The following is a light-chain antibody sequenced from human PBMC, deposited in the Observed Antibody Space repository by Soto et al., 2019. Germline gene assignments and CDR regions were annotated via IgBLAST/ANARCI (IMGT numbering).Light chain of an antibody. CDR3: QQRSNRPWT. Sequence: EVVLTQSPATLSLSPGERATLSCRASQSISDYLGCDQQKPSQAPILLSYDASTRAPGFPARCSGSGSGTDCPLTICSLEPEDFAVYYCQQRSNRPWTFGQGTK. J-gene: IGKJ1*01. CDR1: QSISDY. V-gene: IGKV3-11*01. CDR2: DAS.